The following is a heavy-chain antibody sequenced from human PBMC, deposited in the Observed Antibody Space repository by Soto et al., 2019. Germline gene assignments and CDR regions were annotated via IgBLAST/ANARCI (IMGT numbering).Heavy chain of an antibody. CDR1: GGSISSSNW. CDR2: IYHSGST. CDR3: ARDQGRDIEGRGYYGMDV. D-gene: IGHD5-12*01. Sequence: PSETLSLTCAVSGGSISSSNWWSWVRQPPGKGLEWIGEIYHSGSTNYNPSLKSRVTISVDTSKNQFSLKLSSVTAADTAVYYCARDQGRDIEGRGYYGMDVWGQGTTVTVSS. J-gene: IGHJ6*02. V-gene: IGHV4-4*02.